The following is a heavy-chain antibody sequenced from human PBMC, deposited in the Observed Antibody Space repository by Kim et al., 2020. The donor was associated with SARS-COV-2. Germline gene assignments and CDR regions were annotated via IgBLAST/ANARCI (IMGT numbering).Heavy chain of an antibody. J-gene: IGHJ4*02. CDR2: IIPILGIA. CDR1: GGTFSSYA. V-gene: IGHV1-69*04. Sequence: SVKVSCKASGGTFSSYAISWVRQAPGQGLEWMGRIIPILGIANYAQKFQGRVTITTDKSTSTAYMELSSLRSEDTAVYYCFLVVRGVSVFDYWGQGTLVTVSS. CDR3: FLVVRGVSVFDY. D-gene: IGHD3-10*01.